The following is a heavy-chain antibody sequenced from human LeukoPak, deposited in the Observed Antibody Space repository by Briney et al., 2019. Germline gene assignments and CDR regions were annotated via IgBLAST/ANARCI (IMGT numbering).Heavy chain of an antibody. CDR2: IRSKAYGRTT. J-gene: IGHJ4*02. Sequence: GGSLRLSCTASGYTFGDYAMSWFRQAPGKGLEWLGFIRSKAYGRTTEYAESVKGRFTISRDDSKSIAYLQMNSLKTEDTAVYYCTRRANVDWLAFDYWGQGTLVTVSS. V-gene: IGHV3-49*03. D-gene: IGHD3-9*01. CDR3: TRRANVDWLAFDY. CDR1: GYTFGDYA.